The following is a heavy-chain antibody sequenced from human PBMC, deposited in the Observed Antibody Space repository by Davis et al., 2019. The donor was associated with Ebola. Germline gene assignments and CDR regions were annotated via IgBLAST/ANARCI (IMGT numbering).Heavy chain of an antibody. CDR2: IYYSGST. CDR1: GGSISSGGYY. Sequence: MPSETLSLTCTVSGGSISSGGYYWSWIRQHPGKGLEWIGYIYYSGSTYYNPSLKSRVTISVDTSKNQFSLKLSSVTAADTAVYYCASGYCSSTSCYTWWRHPQGYFQHWGQGTLVTVSS. J-gene: IGHJ1*01. D-gene: IGHD2-2*02. CDR3: ASGYCSSTSCYTWWRHPQGYFQH. V-gene: IGHV4-31*03.